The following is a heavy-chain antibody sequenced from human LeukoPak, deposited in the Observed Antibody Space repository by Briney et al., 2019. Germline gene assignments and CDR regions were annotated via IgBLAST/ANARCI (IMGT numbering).Heavy chain of an antibody. CDR2: INPNSGGT. J-gene: IGHJ4*02. V-gene: IGHV1-2*02. CDR1: GYTFTGYY. D-gene: IGHD3-10*02. CDR3: AREVSALVRGPFDY. Sequence: ASVKVSCKASGYTFTGYYMHWVRQAPGQGLEWMGWINPNSGGTNYAQKFQGRVTMTRDTSISIAYMELSRLRSDDTAVYYCAREVSALVRGPFDYWGQGTLVTVSS.